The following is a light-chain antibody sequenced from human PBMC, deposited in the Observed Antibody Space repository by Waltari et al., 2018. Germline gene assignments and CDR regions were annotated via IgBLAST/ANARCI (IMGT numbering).Light chain of an antibody. Sequence: QSALTQPPPASGSPGPSVTISSTATGSDVGGYPYVSWYQLHPGKAPKRITYEVNKRPTGVPDRFSGAKSGNTASLTGSGLRTEEEADYYCSSYGGNNNLAVFGTGTKVIVL. J-gene: IGLJ1*01. CDR3: SSYGGNNNLAV. CDR1: GSDVGGYPY. V-gene: IGLV2-8*01. CDR2: EVN.